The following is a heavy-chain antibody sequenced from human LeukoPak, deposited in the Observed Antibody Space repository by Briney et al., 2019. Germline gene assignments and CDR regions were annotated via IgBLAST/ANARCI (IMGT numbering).Heavy chain of an antibody. CDR1: GFTFSSYE. V-gene: IGHV3-48*03. J-gene: IGHJ4*02. CDR2: ISSSGSTI. Sequence: PGGSLRLSCAASGFTFSSYEMNWVRQAPGKGLEWVSYISSSGSTIYYADSVKGRFTISRDNAKNSLYLQMNSLRAEDTAVYYCARDSPCSGGSCYDYWGQGTMVTVSS. D-gene: IGHD2-15*01. CDR3: ARDSPCSGGSCYDY.